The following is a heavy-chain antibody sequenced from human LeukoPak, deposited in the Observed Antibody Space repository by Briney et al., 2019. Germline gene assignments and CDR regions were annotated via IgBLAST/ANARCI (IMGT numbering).Heavy chain of an antibody. J-gene: IGHJ5*02. V-gene: IGHV3-66*01. CDR1: GFAVSSNY. CDR3: ARGIGSQLRSGWFDP. CDR2: IYSGGNT. D-gene: IGHD3-3*01. Sequence: GGSLRLSCAASGFAVSSNYMSWVRQAPGKGLEWVSVIYSGGNTYYADSVEGRFTMSRDNSKNTLYLPMNSLRAEDTAVYYCARGIGSQLRSGWFDPWGQGTLVTVSS.